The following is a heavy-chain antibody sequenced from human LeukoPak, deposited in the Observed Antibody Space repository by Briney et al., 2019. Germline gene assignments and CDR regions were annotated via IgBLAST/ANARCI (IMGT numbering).Heavy chain of an antibody. V-gene: IGHV4-59*01. J-gene: IGHJ6*02. CDR3: ASRSGRNYYGMDV. D-gene: IGHD3-10*01. CDR1: GGSISSYY. CDR2: AYYSGST. Sequence: SQTLSLTCTVSGGSISSYYWNWIRQPPGKALEWLGYAYYSGSTNYNPSLKTRLTISVDTSKAQFSLTLSSVTAADTAIYYCASRSGRNYYGMDVWGQGTTVIVSS.